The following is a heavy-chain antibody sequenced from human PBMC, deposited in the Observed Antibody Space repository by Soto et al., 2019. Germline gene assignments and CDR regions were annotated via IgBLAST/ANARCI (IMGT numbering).Heavy chain of an antibody. CDR1: GFTFSSYS. CDR3: AILRFLEWLPSTDYMDV. D-gene: IGHD3-3*01. Sequence: GGSLRLSCAASGFTFSSYSMNWVRQAPGKGLEWVSSISSSSSYIYYADSVKGRFTISRDNAKNSLYLQMNSLRAEDTAVYYCAILRFLEWLPSTDYMDVWGKGTTVTVSS. J-gene: IGHJ6*03. V-gene: IGHV3-21*01. CDR2: ISSSSSYI.